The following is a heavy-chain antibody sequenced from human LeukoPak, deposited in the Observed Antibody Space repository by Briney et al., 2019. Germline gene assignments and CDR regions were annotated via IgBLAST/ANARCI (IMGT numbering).Heavy chain of an antibody. V-gene: IGHV3-21*04. Sequence: GGSLRLSCAASGFTFSSYSMNWVRQAPGKGLEWVSSISSSSSYIYYADSVKGRFTISRDNSKNTLYLQMNSLRAEDTAVYYCAKETYDSNNYDYWGQGTLVTVSS. CDR1: GFTFSSYS. CDR2: ISSSSSYI. D-gene: IGHD3-22*01. CDR3: AKETYDSNNYDY. J-gene: IGHJ4*02.